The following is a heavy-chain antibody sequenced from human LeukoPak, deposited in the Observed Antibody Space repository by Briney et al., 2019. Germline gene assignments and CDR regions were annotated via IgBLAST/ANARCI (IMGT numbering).Heavy chain of an antibody. V-gene: IGHV3-74*01. CDR1: GFTFDDYA. J-gene: IGHJ4*02. D-gene: IGHD1-26*01. CDR2: INSDGSST. Sequence: GGSLRLSCAASGFTFDDYAMHWVRQAPGKGLVWVSRINSDGSSTSYADSVKGRFTISRDNAKNTLYLQMNSLRAEDTAVYYCARDYRGSYYDYWGQGTLVTVSS. CDR3: ARDYRGSYYDY.